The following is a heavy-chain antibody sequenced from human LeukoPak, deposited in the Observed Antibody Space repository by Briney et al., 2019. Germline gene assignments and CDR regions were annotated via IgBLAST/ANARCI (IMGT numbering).Heavy chain of an antibody. CDR2: INPNRCGT. J-gene: IGHJ5*02. CDR1: GYTFTGYY. D-gene: IGHD4-11*01. V-gene: IGHV1-2*02. Sequence: GASVKVSCKASGYTFTGYYIHLVRQAPGHGLEWMGWINPNRCGTNYAQKFQGRVTMTRDTSISTAYMELSRLRSEDTAVYYCARGLLSFMRSDYSNYWDNWFDPWGQGTLVTVSS. CDR3: ARGLLSFMRSDYSNYWDNWFDP.